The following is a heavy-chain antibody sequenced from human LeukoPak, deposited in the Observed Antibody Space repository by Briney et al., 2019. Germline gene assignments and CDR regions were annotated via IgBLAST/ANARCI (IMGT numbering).Heavy chain of an antibody. Sequence: GGSLRLSCAASGFSFSSYGMHWARQSPGMGLEWVAVIWYDGSNKYYADSVKGRFTISRDNSKNTLYLQMNSLRAEDTALYYCAKGPSETAMATAFDYWGQGTLVTVSS. D-gene: IGHD5-18*01. J-gene: IGHJ4*02. CDR3: AKGPSETAMATAFDY. CDR1: GFSFSSYG. V-gene: IGHV3-33*06. CDR2: IWYDGSNK.